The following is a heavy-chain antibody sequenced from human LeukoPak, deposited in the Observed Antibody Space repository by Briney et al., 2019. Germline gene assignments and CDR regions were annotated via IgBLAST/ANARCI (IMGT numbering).Heavy chain of an antibody. CDR2: ISSSSSYI. J-gene: IGHJ4*02. D-gene: IGHD1-26*01. CDR1: GFTFSSYS. Sequence: GGSLRLSCAASGFTFSSYSMNWVRQAPGKGLEWVSSISSSSSYIYYADSVKGRFTISRDNAKNSLYLQMNSLRAEDTAVYYCAREGVGATLYFDYWGQGTLVTVSS. V-gene: IGHV3-21*01. CDR3: AREGVGATLYFDY.